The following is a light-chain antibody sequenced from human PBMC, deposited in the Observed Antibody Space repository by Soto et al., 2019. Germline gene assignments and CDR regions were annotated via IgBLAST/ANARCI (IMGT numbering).Light chain of an antibody. CDR2: KAS. Sequence: DIQMTQSPSTLSASVGDRVTITCRASQSLSSWLAWYQQKPGKAPKLLIYKASSLESGVPSRFSGSGSGTEFTLTISSLQPDDFATYYCQQYSSMYTFGQGTKVEIK. CDR3: QQYSSMYT. V-gene: IGKV1-5*03. J-gene: IGKJ2*01. CDR1: QSLSSW.